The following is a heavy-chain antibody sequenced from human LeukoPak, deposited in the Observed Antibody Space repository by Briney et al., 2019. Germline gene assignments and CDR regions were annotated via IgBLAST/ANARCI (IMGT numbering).Heavy chain of an antibody. CDR3: LSYYDSSGHDY. V-gene: IGHV3-48*01. J-gene: IGHJ4*02. D-gene: IGHD3-22*01. CDR1: GFTFSSYA. CDR2: ISSSSSTI. Sequence: GGSLRLSCAASGFTFSSYAMSWVRQAPGKGLEWVSYISSSSSTIYYADSVKGRFTISRDNAKNSLYLQMNSLRAEDTAVYYCLSYYDSSGHDYWGQGTLVTVSS.